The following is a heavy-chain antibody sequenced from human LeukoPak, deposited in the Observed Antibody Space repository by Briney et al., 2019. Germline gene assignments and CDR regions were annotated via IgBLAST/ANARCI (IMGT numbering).Heavy chain of an antibody. D-gene: IGHD2-2*01. J-gene: IGHJ6*03. CDR1: GYTFASYG. CDR3: ARSRVIVPAALPPLSYYMDV. Sequence: ASVKVSCKASGYTFASYGISWVRQAPGQGLEWMGWISTYNGNTKYAQKFQGRVTMTTDTSTSTAYMELRSLKSVDTAMYYCARSRVIVPAALPPLSYYMDVWGKGTTVTVSS. CDR2: ISTYNGNT. V-gene: IGHV1-18*01.